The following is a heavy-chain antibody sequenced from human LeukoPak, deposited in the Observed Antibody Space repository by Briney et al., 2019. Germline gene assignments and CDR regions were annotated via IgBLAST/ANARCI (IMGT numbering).Heavy chain of an antibody. CDR2: ISGGST. CDR1: GFTVSSNE. D-gene: IGHD1-26*01. Sequence: QTGGSLRLSCAASGFTVSSNEMSWVRQAPGKGLEWVSSISGGSTYYADSRKGRFAISRDNSKNTLHLQMNSLRAEDTAVYYCTRLGGSYDRDYWGQGTLVTVSS. CDR3: TRLGGSYDRDY. V-gene: IGHV3-38-3*01. J-gene: IGHJ4*02.